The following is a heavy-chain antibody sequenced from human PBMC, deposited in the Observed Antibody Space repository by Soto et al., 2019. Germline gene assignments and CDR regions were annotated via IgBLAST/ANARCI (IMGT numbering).Heavy chain of an antibody. CDR2: ISGSGGST. D-gene: IGHD3-3*01. V-gene: IGHV3-23*01. CDR3: AKDQDYDVWSGYFDY. J-gene: IGHJ4*02. Sequence: GGSLRLSCAASGFTFSSYAMSWVRQAPGKGLEWVSAISGSGGSTYYADSVKGRFTISRDNSKNTLYLQMNSLRAEDTAVYYCAKDQDYDVWSGYFDYWGQGTLVTVSS. CDR1: GFTFSSYA.